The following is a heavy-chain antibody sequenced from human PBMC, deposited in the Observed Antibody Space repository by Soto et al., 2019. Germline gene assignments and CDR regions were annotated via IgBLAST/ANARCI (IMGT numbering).Heavy chain of an antibody. CDR1: GYTFTRYA. Sequence: ASVKVSCKASGYTFTRYAMHWVRQAPGQRLEWMGWINAGNDNTKYSQKFQGRVTMTRDTSASTVYMELSSLRSEDTAVYYCTRVMAIGDYLDYWGQGTLVTVSS. CDR2: INAGNDNT. CDR3: TRVMAIGDYLDY. V-gene: IGHV1-3*01. D-gene: IGHD2-8*01. J-gene: IGHJ4*02.